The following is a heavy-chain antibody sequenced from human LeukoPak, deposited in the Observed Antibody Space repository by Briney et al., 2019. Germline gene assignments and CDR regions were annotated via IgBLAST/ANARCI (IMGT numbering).Heavy chain of an antibody. CDR1: GFTFSDYY. Sequence: GGSLRLSCAASGFTFSDYYMSWIRQAPGKGLEWVSYISSSSSTIYYADSVKGRFTISRDNAKNSLYLQMNSLRAEDTAVYYCARPRNYYYYYMDVWGKGTTVTVSS. V-gene: IGHV3-11*04. CDR2: ISSSSSTI. CDR3: ARPRNYYYYYMDV. J-gene: IGHJ6*03.